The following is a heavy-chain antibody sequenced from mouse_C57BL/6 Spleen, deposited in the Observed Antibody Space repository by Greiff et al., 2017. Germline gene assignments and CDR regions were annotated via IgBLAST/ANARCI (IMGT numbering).Heavy chain of an antibody. J-gene: IGHJ2*01. Sequence: DVKLQESGPGLVKPSQSLSLTCSVTGYSITSGYYWNWIRQFPGNKLEWMGYISYDGSNNYNPSLKNRISITRDTSKNQFFLKLNSVTTEDTATYYCARDPDFDYWGQGTTLTVSS. CDR2: ISYDGSN. CDR3: ARDPDFDY. CDR1: GYSITSGYY. V-gene: IGHV3-6*01.